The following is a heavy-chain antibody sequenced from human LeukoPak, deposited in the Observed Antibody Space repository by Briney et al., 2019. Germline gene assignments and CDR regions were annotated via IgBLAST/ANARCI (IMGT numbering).Heavy chain of an antibody. CDR2: IYPGDSDT. Sequence: GESLKISCKGSGYSFTSYWIGWVRQMPGKGLEWMGIIYPGDSDTRYSPSFQGQVTISADKSISTAYLQWSSLKASDTAMYYCARRPVSLYCSSTSCLDWYFDLWGRGTLATVSS. CDR3: ARRPVSLYCSSTSCLDWYFDL. J-gene: IGHJ2*01. V-gene: IGHV5-51*01. D-gene: IGHD2-2*01. CDR1: GYSFTSYW.